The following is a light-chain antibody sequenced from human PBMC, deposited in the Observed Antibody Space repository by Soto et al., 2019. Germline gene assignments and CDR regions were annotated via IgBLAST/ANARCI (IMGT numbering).Light chain of an antibody. CDR2: EVN. J-gene: IGLJ3*02. CDR1: SSDIGGYNS. Sequence: QSVLTQPPSASGSPGQSVTISCTGTSSDIGGYNSVSWYQQHPGKAPRLMIYEVNKRPSGVPDRFSGSKSGYTASLTVSGLQTEDEAFYYCSLKTNSVTWVFGGGTKLTVL. CDR3: SLKTNSVTWV. V-gene: IGLV2-8*01.